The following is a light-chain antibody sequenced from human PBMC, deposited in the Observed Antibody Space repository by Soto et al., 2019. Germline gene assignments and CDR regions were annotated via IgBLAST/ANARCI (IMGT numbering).Light chain of an antibody. CDR3: LQDYNYPYT. Sequence: AIQMTQSPSSLSASIGDRVTITCRASQGIGNDLAWYQQRPGKAPKLLIYAASSLQGGVPSRFSGGGAGTDFTLIISSLQPEDFATYYCLQDYNYPYTFGQGTKLEIK. CDR1: QGIGND. CDR2: AAS. V-gene: IGKV1-6*01. J-gene: IGKJ2*01.